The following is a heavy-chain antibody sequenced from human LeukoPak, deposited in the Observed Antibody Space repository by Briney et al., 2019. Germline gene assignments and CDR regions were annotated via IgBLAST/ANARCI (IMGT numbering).Heavy chain of an antibody. CDR2: IGTAGDT. CDR3: ARAEANEGGFDP. D-gene: IGHD1-1*01. V-gene: IGHV3-13*01. J-gene: IGHJ5*02. Sequence: PGGSLRLSCAASGFTFSSYDMHWVRQATGKGLEWVSAIGTAGDTYYPGSVKGRFTISRENAKNSLYLQMNSLRAGDTAVYYCARAEANEGGFDPWGQGTLVTVSS. CDR1: GFTFSSYD.